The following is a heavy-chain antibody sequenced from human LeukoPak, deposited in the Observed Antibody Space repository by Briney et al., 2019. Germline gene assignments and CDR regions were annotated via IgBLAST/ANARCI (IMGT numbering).Heavy chain of an antibody. CDR3: ARSGYCTNGVCYGLDY. Sequence: GGSLRLSCAASGFTFSSYSMNWVRQAPGKGLEWVSSISSSSSYIYYADSVKGRFTISRDNAKNSLYLQMNSLRAEDTAVYYCARSGYCTNGVCYGLDYWGQGTLVTVSS. J-gene: IGHJ4*02. V-gene: IGHV3-21*01. CDR1: GFTFSSYS. D-gene: IGHD2-8*01. CDR2: ISSSSSYI.